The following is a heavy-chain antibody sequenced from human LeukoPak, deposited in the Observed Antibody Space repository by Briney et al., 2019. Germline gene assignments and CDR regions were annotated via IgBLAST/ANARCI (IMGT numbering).Heavy chain of an antibody. J-gene: IGHJ4*02. Sequence: PGGSLRLSCAASGFTFSGSAMSWVRQAPGKGLEWVAGMSGSGGSTYYADSVKGRFTISRDNSRTTLYLQMNSLRAEDTAVYYCAKASGSYYNPFDYWGQGTLVTASS. CDR3: AKASGSYYNPFDY. V-gene: IGHV3-23*01. D-gene: IGHD3-10*01. CDR1: GFTFSGSA. CDR2: MSGSGGST.